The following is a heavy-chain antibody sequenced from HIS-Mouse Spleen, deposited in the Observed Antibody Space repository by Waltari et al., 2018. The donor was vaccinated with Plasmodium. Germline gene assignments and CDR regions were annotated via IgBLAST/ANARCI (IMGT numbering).Heavy chain of an antibody. V-gene: IGHV1-2*02. CDR1: GYTFTGYY. Sequence: QVQLVQSGAEVKKPGASVKVSCKASGYTFTGYYLHWVRQAPGQGLEWMGVIKPNRGGTKYAQKFQGRVTRTRDRAISTAYRELSSLRSDDTAVYYCARVLGYKAAAGTFVEYFQHWGQGTLVTVSS. CDR3: ARVLGYKAAAGTFVEYFQH. CDR2: IKPNRGGT. D-gene: IGHD6-13*01. J-gene: IGHJ1*01.